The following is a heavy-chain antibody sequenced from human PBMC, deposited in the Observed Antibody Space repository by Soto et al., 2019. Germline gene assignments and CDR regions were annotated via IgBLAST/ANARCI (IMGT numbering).Heavy chain of an antibody. J-gene: IGHJ4*02. CDR3: TRGKNHNDH. CDR2: ISAYNGNT. V-gene: IGHV1-18*01. Sequence: QVQLVQSGAEVKKPGASVKVSCKASGYTFTSYGISWVRQAPGQGLEWMGWISAYNGNTNYAQKLQGRVTRTTDTTTSTDYVEMRSLKYDDTAAYYCTRGKNHNDHWGQGTLITVSS. CDR1: GYTFTSYG.